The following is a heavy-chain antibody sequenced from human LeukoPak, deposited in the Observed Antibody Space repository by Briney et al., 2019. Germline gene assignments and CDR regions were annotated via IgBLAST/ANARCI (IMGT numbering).Heavy chain of an antibody. J-gene: IGHJ4*02. CDR1: GFTFSNAW. D-gene: IGHD3-10*01. CDR2: IKSKTDGGTT. Sequence: PGGSLRLSCAASGFTFSNAWMSWVRQAPGKGLEWVGRIKSKTDGGTTDYAAPVKGRFIISSDDSKNTLYLQMDSLKTEDKAVYYCTTIQWFGHSLIDYWGQGTLVTVSS. CDR3: TTIQWFGHSLIDY. V-gene: IGHV3-15*01.